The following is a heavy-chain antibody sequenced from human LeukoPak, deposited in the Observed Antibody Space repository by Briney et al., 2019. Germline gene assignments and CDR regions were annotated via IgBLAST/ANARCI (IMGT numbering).Heavy chain of an antibody. V-gene: IGHV3-21*01. CDR1: GFTFSSYS. Sequence: PGGSLRLSCAASGFTFSSYSMTWVRQAPGKGLEWVSSLSSGSTYMYYADSVKGRFTISRDNAKNSLYLQMNSLRAEDTAVYYCARGEGGSGTADVFDIWGQGTTVTVSS. J-gene: IGHJ3*02. D-gene: IGHD2-15*01. CDR3: ARGEGGSGTADVFDI. CDR2: LSSGSTYM.